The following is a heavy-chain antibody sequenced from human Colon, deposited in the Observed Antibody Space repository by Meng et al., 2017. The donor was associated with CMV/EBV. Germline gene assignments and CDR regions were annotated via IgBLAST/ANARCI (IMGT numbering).Heavy chain of an antibody. CDR3: ARGGGSGRNYYYYGMDV. D-gene: IGHD3-10*01. CDR2: ISAYNGNT. J-gene: IGHJ6*02. V-gene: IGHV1-18*04. CDR1: GYIFTGHF. Sequence: ASVKVSCKTSGYIFTGHFIHWVRQAPGQGLEWMGWISAYNGNTNYAQKLQGRVTMTTDTSTSTAYMELRSLRSDDTAVYYCARGGGSGRNYYYYGMDVWGQGTTVTVSS.